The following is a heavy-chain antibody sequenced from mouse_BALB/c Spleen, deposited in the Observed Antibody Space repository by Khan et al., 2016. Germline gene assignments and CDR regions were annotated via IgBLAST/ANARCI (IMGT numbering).Heavy chain of an antibody. J-gene: IGHJ4*01. CDR2: IDPDNGDT. CDR1: GFNIKDYY. Sequence: MQLEESGAELVRSGASVKLSCTATGFNIKDYYMHWVKQRPEQGLEWIGWIDPDNGDTEYAPKFQGKATMTADTSSNPANLPLSSLTSEDTAVYYCIAVDYNAVDYWGQGTSVTVSS. V-gene: IGHV14-4*02. CDR3: IAVDYNAVDY.